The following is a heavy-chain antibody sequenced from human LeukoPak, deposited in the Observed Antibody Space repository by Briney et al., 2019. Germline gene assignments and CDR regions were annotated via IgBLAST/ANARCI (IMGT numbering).Heavy chain of an antibody. CDR2: ISSSSNTI. Sequence: PGGSLRLSCAASGFTFNNYNMNWVRQAPGKGLEWVSYISSSSNTIYYADSVKGRFTISRDNSKNSVFLQMNSLRAEDTGVYYCARDLSMVRGVFDYWGQGILVTVSS. CDR1: GFTFNNYN. J-gene: IGHJ4*02. D-gene: IGHD3-10*01. CDR3: ARDLSMVRGVFDY. V-gene: IGHV3-48*01.